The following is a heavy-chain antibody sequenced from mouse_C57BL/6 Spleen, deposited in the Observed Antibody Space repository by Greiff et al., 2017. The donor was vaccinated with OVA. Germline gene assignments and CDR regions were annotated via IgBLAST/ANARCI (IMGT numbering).Heavy chain of an antibody. CDR3: ARPLYGSSYDYAMDY. CDR2: ISSGSSTI. V-gene: IGHV5-17*01. D-gene: IGHD1-1*01. Sequence: EVMLVESGGGLVKPGGSLKLSCAASGFTFSDYGMHWVRQAPEKGLEWVAYISSGSSTIYYADPVKGRFTISRDNAKNTLFLQMTSLRSEDTAMYYCARPLYGSSYDYAMDYWGQGTSVTVSS. CDR1: GFTFSDYG. J-gene: IGHJ4*01.